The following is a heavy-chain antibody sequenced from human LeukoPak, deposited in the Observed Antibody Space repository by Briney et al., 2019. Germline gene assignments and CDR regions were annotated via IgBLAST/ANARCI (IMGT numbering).Heavy chain of an antibody. Sequence: ASVKVSFKASGYTFTTYYMHWVRQAPGQGLEWMGIIDPSGGSTSYAQKFQGRVTITADESTSTAYMELSSLRSEDTAVYYCARGSFRYYYGSGSYPRFDYWGQGTLVTVSS. J-gene: IGHJ4*02. D-gene: IGHD3-10*01. CDR3: ARGSFRYYYGSGSYPRFDY. CDR2: IDPSGGST. CDR1: GYTFTTYY. V-gene: IGHV1-46*01.